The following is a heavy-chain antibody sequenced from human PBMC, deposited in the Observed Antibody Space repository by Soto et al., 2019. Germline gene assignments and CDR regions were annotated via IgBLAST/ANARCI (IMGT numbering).Heavy chain of an antibody. CDR2: INTNTGNP. J-gene: IGHJ6*02. V-gene: IGHV7-4-1*01. CDR1: GYTFTSYA. Sequence: QVQLVQSGSELKKPGASVKVSCKASGYTFTSYAMNWVRQAPGQELEWMGWINTNTGNPTYAQGFTGRFVFSLDTSVSTAYLQICSLKAEDTAVYYCAREGQGVVPAANGYYYYYGMDVWGQGTTVTVSS. D-gene: IGHD2-2*01. CDR3: AREGQGVVPAANGYYYYYGMDV.